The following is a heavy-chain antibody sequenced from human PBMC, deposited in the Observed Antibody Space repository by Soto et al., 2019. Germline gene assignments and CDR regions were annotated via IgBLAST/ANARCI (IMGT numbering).Heavy chain of an antibody. D-gene: IGHD3-10*01. Sequence: GGSLRLSCAASGFTFNTYAMTWVRQAPGKGLEWVSGISGSGGAAYYAESVKGRFTISRDNSKNILFLQMNSLRAEDTAVYYCARNSGSGAIYYMDVWGKGTTVTVSS. V-gene: IGHV3-23*01. CDR2: ISGSGGAA. CDR3: ARNSGSGAIYYMDV. CDR1: GFTFNTYA. J-gene: IGHJ6*03.